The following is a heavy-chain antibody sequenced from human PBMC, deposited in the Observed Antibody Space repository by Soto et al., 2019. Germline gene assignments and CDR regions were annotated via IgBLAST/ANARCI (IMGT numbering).Heavy chain of an antibody. CDR2: IWYDGSNK. J-gene: IGHJ6*02. D-gene: IGHD6-13*01. V-gene: IGHV3-33*01. CDR3: ARDFYSSSWPKNYGMDV. CDR1: GFTFSSYG. Sequence: GGSLRLSCAASGFTFSSYGMHWVRQAPGKGLEWVAVIWYDGSNKYYADSVKGRFTISRDNSKNTLYLQMNSLRAEDTAVYYCARDFYSSSWPKNYGMDVWGQGTTVTVSS.